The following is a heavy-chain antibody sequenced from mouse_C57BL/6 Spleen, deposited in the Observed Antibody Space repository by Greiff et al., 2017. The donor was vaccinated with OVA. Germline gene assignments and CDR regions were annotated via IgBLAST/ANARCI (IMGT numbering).Heavy chain of an antibody. J-gene: IGHJ1*03. V-gene: IGHV1-82*01. D-gene: IGHD1-1*01. Sequence: VKLMESGPELVKPGASVKISCKASGSAFSSSWMTGLKQRPGKGLEWIGRIYPGDGDPNYNGKVKGKATLTADKSSSTAYMQLSSLTSEDSAVYFCAKNYYGSSYWYFDVWGTGTTVTVSS. CDR1: GSAFSSSW. CDR3: AKNYYGSSYWYFDV. CDR2: IYPGDGDP.